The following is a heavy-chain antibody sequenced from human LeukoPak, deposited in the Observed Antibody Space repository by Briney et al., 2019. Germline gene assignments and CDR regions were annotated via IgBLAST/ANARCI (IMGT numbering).Heavy chain of an antibody. CDR2: IYYSGST. CDR1: GGSISSSSYY. D-gene: IGHD6-13*01. V-gene: IGHV4-39*07. J-gene: IGHJ2*01. CDR3: ARGQWGSSWYFDL. Sequence: SETLSLTCTVSGGSISSSSYYWGWIRQPPGKGLEWIGSIYYSGSTNYNPSLKSRVTISVDTSKNQFSLKLSSVTAADTAVYYCARGQWGSSWYFDLWGRGTLVTVSS.